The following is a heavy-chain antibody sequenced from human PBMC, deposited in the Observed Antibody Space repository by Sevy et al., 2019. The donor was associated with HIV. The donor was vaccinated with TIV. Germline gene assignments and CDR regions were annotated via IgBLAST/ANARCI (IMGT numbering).Heavy chain of an antibody. Sequence: GGSLRLSCAASGFTFSDYYMSWIRQAPGKGLEGVSYISGSGSTIYYADSVKGRFTISRDNAKNSLYLQMNSLRAEDTAVYYCARDKIFGVVYYGMDVWGQGTTVTVSS. D-gene: IGHD3-3*01. CDR3: ARDKIFGVVYYGMDV. J-gene: IGHJ6*02. V-gene: IGHV3-11*01. CDR1: GFTFSDYY. CDR2: ISGSGSTI.